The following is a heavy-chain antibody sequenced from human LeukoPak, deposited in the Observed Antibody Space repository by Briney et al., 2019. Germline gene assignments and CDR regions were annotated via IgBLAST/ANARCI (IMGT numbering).Heavy chain of an antibody. CDR2: ISSSGSTI. J-gene: IGHJ4*02. D-gene: IGHD3-16*02. Sequence: GGSLRLSCAASGFTFSDYYMSWIRQAPGKGLEWVSYISSSGSTIYYADSVKGRFTISRDNAKNSPYLQMNSLRAEDTAVYYCARDPFIYYFDYWGQGTLVTVSS. V-gene: IGHV3-11*01. CDR1: GFTFSDYY. CDR3: ARDPFIYYFDY.